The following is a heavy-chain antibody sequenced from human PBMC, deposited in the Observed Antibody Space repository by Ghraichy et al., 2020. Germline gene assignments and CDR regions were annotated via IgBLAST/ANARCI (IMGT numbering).Heavy chain of an antibody. D-gene: IGHD6-13*01. CDR2: IIPIFGTA. J-gene: IGHJ3*02. CDR3: ARSSIAAAGPDDAFDI. CDR1: GGTFSSYA. V-gene: IGHV1-69*13. Sequence: SVKVSCKASGGTFSSYAISWVRQAPGQGLEWMGGIIPIFGTANYAQKFQGRVTITADESTSTAYMELSSLRSEDTAVYYCARSSIAAAGPDDAFDIWGQGTMVTVSS.